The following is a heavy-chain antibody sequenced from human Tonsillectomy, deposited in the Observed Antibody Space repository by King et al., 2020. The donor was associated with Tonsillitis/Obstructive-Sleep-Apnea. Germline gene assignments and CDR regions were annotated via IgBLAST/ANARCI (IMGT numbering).Heavy chain of an antibody. D-gene: IGHD1-26*01. Sequence: VQLVESGGGLVQPGGSLRLSCAASGFTFSRYWMSWVRQAPGKGLEWVANIKQDGSEKYYVDSVKGRFTISRDNAKNSLYLQMNSLRAEDTAVYYCARDGGGRYPGAFDIWGQGTMVTVSS. CDR3: ARDGGGRYPGAFDI. V-gene: IGHV3-7*03. J-gene: IGHJ3*02. CDR2: IKQDGSEK. CDR1: GFTFSRYW.